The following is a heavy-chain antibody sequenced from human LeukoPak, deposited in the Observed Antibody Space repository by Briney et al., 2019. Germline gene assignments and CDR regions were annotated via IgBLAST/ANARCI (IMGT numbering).Heavy chain of an antibody. V-gene: IGHV3-48*01. D-gene: IGHD6-19*01. CDR3: ARDVEQWLVRVYYFDY. J-gene: IGHJ4*02. Sequence: PGGSLRLSCATSGFTLSSYSMNWVRQAPGKGLEWVSYISSGRSTIYYADSVKGRFTISRDNAKNSLYLQMNSLRAEDTAVYYCARDVEQWLVRVYYFDYWGQGTLVAASS. CDR1: GFTLSSYS. CDR2: ISSGRSTI.